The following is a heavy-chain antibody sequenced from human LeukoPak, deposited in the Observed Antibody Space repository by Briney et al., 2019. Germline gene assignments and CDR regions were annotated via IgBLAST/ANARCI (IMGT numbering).Heavy chain of an antibody. CDR2: ISYSGST. D-gene: IGHD6-6*01. CDR3: ARDSSIAARQPFAY. CDR1: GGSISSSSHY. J-gene: IGHJ4*02. Sequence: SETLSLTCTVSGGSISSSSHYWGWIRQPPGKGLEWIGSISYSGSTYYNPSLESRVTILVDTSKNLFSLNLASVTAADTAVYYCARDSSIAARQPFAYWGQGTLVTVSS. V-gene: IGHV4-39*07.